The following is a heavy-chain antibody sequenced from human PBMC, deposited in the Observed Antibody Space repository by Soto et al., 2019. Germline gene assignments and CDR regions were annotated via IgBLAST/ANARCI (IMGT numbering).Heavy chain of an antibody. V-gene: IGHV4-4*07. D-gene: IGHD3-10*01. CDR2: IYTSGST. Sequence: SETLSLTCTVSGGSISSYYWSWIRQPAGKRLEWIGRIYTSGSTNYNPSLKSRVTMSVDTSKNQFSLKLSSVTAADTAVYYCARGGGFGELGGYYYYYGMDVWGQGXTVTVSS. CDR1: GGSISSYY. J-gene: IGHJ6*02. CDR3: ARGGGFGELGGYYYYYGMDV.